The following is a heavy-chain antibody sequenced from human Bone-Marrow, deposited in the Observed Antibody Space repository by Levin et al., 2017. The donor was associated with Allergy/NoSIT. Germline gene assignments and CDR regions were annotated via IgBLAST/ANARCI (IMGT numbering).Heavy chain of an antibody. D-gene: IGHD1-26*01. CDR2: ITTSGAAT. V-gene: IGHV3-23*01. J-gene: IGHJ4*02. Sequence: LSLTCAASGFTFSKYVMSWVRQAPGRGLECVATITTSGAATYYGDSVRGRFTITRDNSKSTLFLQMKGLRAEDSAVYFCAKVWEAAEDVDYWGQGTLVTVSS. CDR1: GFTFSKYV. CDR3: AKVWEAAEDVDY.